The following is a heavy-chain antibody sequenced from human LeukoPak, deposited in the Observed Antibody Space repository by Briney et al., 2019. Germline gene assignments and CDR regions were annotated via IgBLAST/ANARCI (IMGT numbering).Heavy chain of an antibody. CDR1: GYTFTSYG. CDR2: ISAYNGNT. CDR3: ARGRVRYYDYVWGSYRYLDFDY. J-gene: IGHJ4*02. V-gene: IGHV1-18*01. D-gene: IGHD3-16*02. Sequence: ASVKVSCKASGYTFTSYGISWVRQAPGQGLEWMGWISAYNGNTNYAQKLQGRVTMTTDTSTSTAYMELRSLRSDDTAVYYCARGRVRYYDYVWGSYRYLDFDYWGQGTLVTVSS.